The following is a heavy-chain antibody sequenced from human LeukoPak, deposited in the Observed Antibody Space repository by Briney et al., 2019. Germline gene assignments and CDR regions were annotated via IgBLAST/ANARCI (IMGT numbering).Heavy chain of an antibody. J-gene: IGHJ4*02. CDR2: IKQDGGTK. V-gene: IGHV3-7*01. CDR3: ARDTVGSLDY. CDR1: GFTFSNSW. D-gene: IGHD2-8*02. Sequence: PGGSLRLSCVASGFTFSNSWMAWVRQAPGKGLEWLANIKQDGGTKHYADSLRGRFTISRDNPKNSLYLQMNSLRSDDTALYYCARDTVGSLDYWGQGILVTVAS.